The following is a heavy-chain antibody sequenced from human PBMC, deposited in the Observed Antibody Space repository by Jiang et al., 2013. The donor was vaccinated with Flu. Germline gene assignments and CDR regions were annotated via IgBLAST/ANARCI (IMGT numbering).Heavy chain of an antibody. Sequence: RLSSCSGLDSPSVAMAMHWVRPGSRQGLEWVAVIWYDGSNKYYADSVKGRFTISRDNSKNTLYLQMNSLRAEDTAVYYCARDSATYYDSSGYYYVMYYFDYWGQGTLVTVSS. CDR3: ARDSATYYDSSGYYYVMYYFDY. J-gene: IGHJ4*02. CDR2: IWYDGSNK. D-gene: IGHD3-22*01. CDR1: DSPSVAMA. V-gene: IGHV3-33*01.